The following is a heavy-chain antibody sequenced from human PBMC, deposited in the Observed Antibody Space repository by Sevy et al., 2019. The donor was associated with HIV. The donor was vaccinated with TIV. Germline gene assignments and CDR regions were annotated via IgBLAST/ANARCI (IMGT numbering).Heavy chain of an antibody. D-gene: IGHD5-18*01. J-gene: IGHJ4*02. CDR2: INNGGST. CDR1: GFTFSNYA. V-gene: IGHV3-23*01. Sequence: GGSLRLSCGASGFTFSNYAMSWVRQAPGKGPEWVSGINNGGSTYYADSVKGRFTISRDNSKKMVFLQMNRLRAEDTAVYYCASGDTTMITDLDYWGQGALVTVSS. CDR3: ASGDTTMITDLDY.